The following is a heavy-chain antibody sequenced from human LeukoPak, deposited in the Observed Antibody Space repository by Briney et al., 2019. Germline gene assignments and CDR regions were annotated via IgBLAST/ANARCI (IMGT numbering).Heavy chain of an antibody. CDR2: INHSGST. J-gene: IGHJ3*02. D-gene: IGHD6-13*01. CDR3: ARGAYSSSDAFDI. Sequence: GSLRLSCAASGFTFSSYAMSWIRQPPGKGLEWIGEINHSGSTNYNPSLKSRVTISVDTSKNQFSLKLSSVTAADTAVYYCARGAYSSSDAFDIWGQGTMVTVSS. CDR1: GFTFSSYA. V-gene: IGHV4-34*01.